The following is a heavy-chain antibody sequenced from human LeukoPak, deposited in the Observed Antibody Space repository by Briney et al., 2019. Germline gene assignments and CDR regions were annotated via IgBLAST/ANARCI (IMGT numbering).Heavy chain of an antibody. Sequence: GGSLRLSCAASGFSFSAYTLTWVRQAPGKGLEWVSAISGSGDSTYYADSVKGRFTISRDNSKKTLYIQMNSPRDEDTALYYCARVSSLGSSSWYFDYWGQGSLATVSP. CDR3: ARVSSLGSSSWYFDY. J-gene: IGHJ4*02. V-gene: IGHV3-23*01. CDR2: ISGSGDST. D-gene: IGHD6-13*01. CDR1: GFSFSAYT.